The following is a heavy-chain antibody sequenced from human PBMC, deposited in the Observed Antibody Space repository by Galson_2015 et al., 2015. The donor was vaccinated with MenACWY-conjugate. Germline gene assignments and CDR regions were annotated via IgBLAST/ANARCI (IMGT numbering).Heavy chain of an antibody. V-gene: IGHV1-69*04. CDR3: ARDQCSSTSCYSGYYYYGMDV. CDR1: GGTFSSYA. D-gene: IGHD2-2*01. Sequence: SVKVSCKASGGTFSSYAISWVRQAPGQGLEWMGRIIPILGIANYALKFQGRVTITADKSTSTAYMELSSLRSEDTAVYYCARDQCSSTSCYSGYYYYGMDVWGQGTTVTVSS. J-gene: IGHJ6*02. CDR2: IIPILGIA.